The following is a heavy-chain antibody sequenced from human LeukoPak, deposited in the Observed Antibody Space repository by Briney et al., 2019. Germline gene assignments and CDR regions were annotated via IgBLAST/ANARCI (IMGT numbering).Heavy chain of an antibody. CDR1: GFTFSRLA. CDR3: AKDHESDGYPCLDH. J-gene: IGHJ4*02. Sequence: GGSLRLSCAASGFTFSRLAMTWVRQAPGKGLEWVSTISASGPYYADAVRGRFTISRDNSRNTLSLQMDGLRAEDTAVYYCAKDHESDGYPCLDHWGLGTLVTVSS. CDR2: ISASGP. V-gene: IGHV3-23*01. D-gene: IGHD3-22*01.